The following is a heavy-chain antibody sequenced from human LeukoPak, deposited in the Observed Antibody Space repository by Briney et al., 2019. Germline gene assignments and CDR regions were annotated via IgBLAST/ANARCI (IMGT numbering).Heavy chain of an antibody. CDR1: GGSINGYY. Sequence: SETLSLTCTVSGGSINGYYWSWIRQPPGKGLDWIGYMYSGGTTNYSPSLKSRVTISEDMSKNQFSLKLTSVTAADTAVYYCARHSGHSSTNDAFDIWGQGTMVIVSS. CDR3: ARHSGHSSTNDAFDI. J-gene: IGHJ3*02. V-gene: IGHV4-59*01. CDR2: MYSGGTT. D-gene: IGHD6-13*01.